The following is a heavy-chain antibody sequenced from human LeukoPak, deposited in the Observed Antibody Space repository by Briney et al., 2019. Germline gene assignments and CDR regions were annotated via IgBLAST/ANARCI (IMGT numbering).Heavy chain of an antibody. Sequence: GGSLRLSCAASGFTFSRYSMNWVRQAPGKGLEWVASISHTSYDIYYADSVKGRFTISRDNAGYSLSLQMNNLRVDDTAVYYCANHFACGSTTCPSFDDWGQGTLVTVSS. CDR1: GFTFSRYS. D-gene: IGHD1-26*01. CDR2: ISHTSYDI. CDR3: ANHFACGSTTCPSFDD. V-gene: IGHV3-21*01. J-gene: IGHJ4*02.